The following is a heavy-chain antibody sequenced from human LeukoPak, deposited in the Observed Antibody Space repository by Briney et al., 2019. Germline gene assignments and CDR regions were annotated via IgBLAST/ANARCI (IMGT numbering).Heavy chain of an antibody. D-gene: IGHD3-10*01. V-gene: IGHV3-15*01. Sequence: PGGSLRLSCVVSGLTFSDAWMTWVRQAPGKGLEWVGRILHKGSGGTTDYAAPVQGRFTISRDDSKDTLYLEMNSLKSEDTAVYHCSWIRGALGFYFIDVWGKGTTVTISS. CDR2: ILHKGSGGTT. CDR3: SWIRGALGFYFIDV. CDR1: GLTFSDAW. J-gene: IGHJ6*03.